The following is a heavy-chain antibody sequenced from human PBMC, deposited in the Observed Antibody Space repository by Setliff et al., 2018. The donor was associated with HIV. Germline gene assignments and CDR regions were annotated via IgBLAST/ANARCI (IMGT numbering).Heavy chain of an antibody. CDR3: AKPRLYNSALEN. J-gene: IGHJ4*02. CDR2: IYSGGST. D-gene: IGHD1-1*01. Sequence: GGSLRLSCAASGFTVSGYYMAWVRQAPGEGLEWVSTIYSGGSTYHADSVKGRFTLSRDNSKNTLYLQMNSLTPEDTAVYYCAKPRLYNSALENWGQGTLVTVSS. CDR1: GFTVSGYY. V-gene: IGHV3-66*02.